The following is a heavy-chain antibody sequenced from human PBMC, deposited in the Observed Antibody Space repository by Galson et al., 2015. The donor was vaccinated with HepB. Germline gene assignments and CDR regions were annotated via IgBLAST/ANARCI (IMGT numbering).Heavy chain of an antibody. CDR3: ARCPSYSSGCPDAFDI. V-gene: IGHV1-3*01. CDR2: INAGNGNT. CDR1: GYTFTSYA. J-gene: IGHJ3*02. Sequence: SVKVSCKASGYTFTSYAMHWVRQAPGQRLEWMGWINAGNGNTKYSQKFQGRVTITRDTSASTAYMELSSLRSEDTAVYYCARCPSYSSGCPDAFDIWGQGTMVTVSS. D-gene: IGHD6-19*01.